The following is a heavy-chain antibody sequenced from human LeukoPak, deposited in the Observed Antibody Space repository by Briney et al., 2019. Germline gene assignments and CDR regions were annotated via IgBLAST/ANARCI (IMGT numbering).Heavy chain of an antibody. D-gene: IGHD7-27*01. CDR3: AREEGGKLGIDYYFDY. CDR1: GFTFSSYE. V-gene: IGHV3-21*01. J-gene: IGHJ4*02. Sequence: GGSLRLSCAASGFTFSSYEINWVRQAPGKGLEWVSSISTSSIYIYYTDSVKGRFTISRDNAKNSLYLQMNSLRAEDTAVYYCAREEGGKLGIDYYFDYWGQGTLVTVSS. CDR2: ISTSSIYI.